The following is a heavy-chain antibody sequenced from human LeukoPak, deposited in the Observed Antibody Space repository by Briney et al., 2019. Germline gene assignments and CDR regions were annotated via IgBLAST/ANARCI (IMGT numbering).Heavy chain of an antibody. CDR2: LNPNNGDT. Sequence: GASVKVSCKTSGYTFIDYFIHWVRQAPGHGLEWMGRLNPNNGDTYYAQDFQGRVTMTRDTSISTAYMELSRLTSDDTAVYYCARDLSSTSNWEFDYWGQGTLVTVSS. V-gene: IGHV1-2*06. D-gene: IGHD7-27*01. CDR1: GYTFIDYF. J-gene: IGHJ4*02. CDR3: ARDLSSTSNWEFDY.